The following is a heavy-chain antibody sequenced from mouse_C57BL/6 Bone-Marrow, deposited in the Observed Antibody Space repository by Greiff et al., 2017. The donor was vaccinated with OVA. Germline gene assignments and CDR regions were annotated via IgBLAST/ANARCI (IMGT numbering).Heavy chain of an antibody. CDR2: IDPSDSET. D-gene: IGHD3-3*01. Sequence: VQLQESGAELVRPGSSVKLSCKASGYTFTSYWMHWVKQRPIQGLEWIGNIDPSDSETHSNQKFKDKATLTVDKSSSTAYMQLSRLTSEDSAVYDCARGGRRAMDYWGQGTSVTVAS. V-gene: IGHV1-52*01. CDR1: GYTFTSYW. J-gene: IGHJ4*01. CDR3: ARGGRRAMDY.